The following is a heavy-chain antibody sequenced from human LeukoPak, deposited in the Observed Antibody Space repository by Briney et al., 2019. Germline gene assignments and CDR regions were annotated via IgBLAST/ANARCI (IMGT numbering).Heavy chain of an antibody. CDR3: ARGGVLKSVDY. J-gene: IGHJ4*02. CDR1: GGPIGSHY. CDR2: VYDIGST. D-gene: IGHD3-16*01. Sequence: SETLSLTCTVSGGPIGSHYWTWIRQTPGKGLEWIGYVYDIGSTKYNPSLKSRVTISVDTSKNQFSLRLSSVTAADTAVYYCARGGVLKSVDYWGQGTLVTVSS. V-gene: IGHV4-59*11.